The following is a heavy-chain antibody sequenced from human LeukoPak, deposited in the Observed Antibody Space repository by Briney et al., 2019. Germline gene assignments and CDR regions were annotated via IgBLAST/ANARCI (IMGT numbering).Heavy chain of an antibody. CDR3: ARRGTSGNYQMLHFDS. V-gene: IGHV4-59*08. CDR2: VYDTGDT. CDR1: GTSITRTY. J-gene: IGHJ4*02. Sequence: SETLSLTCTVSGTSITRTYWSWIRQPPGRGLESVGYVYDTGDTNYNPSLKSRVTMSLDTSKNQFSLTLGSVTAADTAVYYCARRGTSGNYQMLHFDSWGQGTLVTVSS. D-gene: IGHD1-7*01.